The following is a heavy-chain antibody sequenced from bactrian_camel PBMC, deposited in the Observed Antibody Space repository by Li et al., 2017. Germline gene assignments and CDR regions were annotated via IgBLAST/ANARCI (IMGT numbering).Heavy chain of an antibody. V-gene: IGHV3S53*01. J-gene: IGHJ4*01. D-gene: IGHD2*01. CDR2: IDSDGST. CDR1: GYTYLRNC. Sequence: VQLVESGGGSVQAGGSLKLSCAASGYTYLRNCIGWFRQAPGKEREGVAPIDSDGSTSYADSVKGRFTITRDNAKNTVALQMNNLKSEDTALYYCAATHGYYYTAEYPYWGQGTQVTVS. CDR3: AATHGYYYTAEYPY.